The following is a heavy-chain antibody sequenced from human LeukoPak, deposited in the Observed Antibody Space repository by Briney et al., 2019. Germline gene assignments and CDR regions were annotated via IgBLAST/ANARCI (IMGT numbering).Heavy chain of an antibody. Sequence: PWGSLRLSCAASGFTFSSYSMNWVRQAPGKGLEWVSSISTSSSSIYYADSAKGRFTISRDNANNSLYLQMNSLRAEDTAVYYCARDQSSSYVSWGQGTLVTVSS. CDR1: GFTFSSYS. CDR3: ARDQSSSYVS. J-gene: IGHJ4*02. CDR2: ISTSSSSI. V-gene: IGHV3-21*01. D-gene: IGHD6-6*01.